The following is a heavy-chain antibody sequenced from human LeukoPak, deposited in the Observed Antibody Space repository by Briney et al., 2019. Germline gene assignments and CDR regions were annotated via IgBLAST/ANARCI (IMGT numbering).Heavy chain of an antibody. CDR1: GYTFTCYY. Sequence: ASVKVSCKASGYTFTCYYMHWVRQAPGQGREGMGWINPNSGGTNYAQKFQGRVTMTRDTSISTAYMELSRLRSDDTAVYYCARGGYYDFWSGYYGFDYWGQGTLVTVSS. V-gene: IGHV1-2*02. J-gene: IGHJ4*02. CDR2: INPNSGGT. D-gene: IGHD3-3*01. CDR3: ARGGYYDFWSGYYGFDY.